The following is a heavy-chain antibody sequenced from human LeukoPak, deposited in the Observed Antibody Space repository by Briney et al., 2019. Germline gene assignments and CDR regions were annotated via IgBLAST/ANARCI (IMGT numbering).Heavy chain of an antibody. J-gene: IGHJ4*02. V-gene: IGHV3-21*01. CDR2: INKDGSYI. Sequence: GGSLRLSCAASGFIFSSSAMNWVRQAPGKGLEWVSSINKDGSYIYYAGSVKGRFTISRDNAKNSLYLRLNSLRAEDTAVYYCARDSYGANSPLDYWGQGTLVTVSS. D-gene: IGHD4-23*01. CDR3: ARDSYGANSPLDY. CDR1: GFIFSSSA.